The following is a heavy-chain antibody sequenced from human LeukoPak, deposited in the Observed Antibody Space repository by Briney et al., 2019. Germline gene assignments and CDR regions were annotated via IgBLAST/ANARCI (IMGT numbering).Heavy chain of an antibody. V-gene: IGHV3-23*01. J-gene: IGHJ3*02. CDR1: GFTFSSYT. CDR3: AKVLPEYSSSYDAFDI. CDR2: ISGSGGST. Sequence: PGGSLRLSCAASGFTFSSYTMSWVRRAPGKGLEWVSAISGSGGSTYYADSVKGRFTISRDNSKNTLYLQMNSLRAEDTAVYYCAKVLPEYSSSYDAFDIWGQGTMVTVSS. D-gene: IGHD6-6*01.